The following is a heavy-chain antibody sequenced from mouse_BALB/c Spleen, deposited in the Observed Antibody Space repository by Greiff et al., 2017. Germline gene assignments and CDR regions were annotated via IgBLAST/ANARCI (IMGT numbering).Heavy chain of an antibody. J-gene: IGHJ3*01. V-gene: IGHV3-2*02. CDR1: GYSITSDYA. D-gene: IGHD2-1*01. Sequence: VQLKESGPGLVKPSQSLSLTCTVTGYSITSDYAWNWIRQFPGNKLEWMGYISYSGSTSYNPSLKSRISITRDTSKNQFFLQLNSVTTEDTATYYCAREDFSYGNSAWFAYWGQGTLVTVSA. CDR2: ISYSGST. CDR3: AREDFSYGNSAWFAY.